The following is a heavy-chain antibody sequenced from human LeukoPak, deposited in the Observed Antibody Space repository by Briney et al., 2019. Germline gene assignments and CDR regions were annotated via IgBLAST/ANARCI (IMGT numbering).Heavy chain of an antibody. Sequence: SETLSLTCSVSGVSISGYYWIWIRQSAGKGLEWIGRIYSSGSARYNPSLKSRVTMSVDTSKNRFSLNLTSVTAADTAVYYCARSGYSNFDYWGQGTLVTVSS. J-gene: IGHJ4*02. V-gene: IGHV4-4*07. CDR1: GVSISGYY. D-gene: IGHD3-3*01. CDR3: ARSGYSNFDY. CDR2: IYSSGSA.